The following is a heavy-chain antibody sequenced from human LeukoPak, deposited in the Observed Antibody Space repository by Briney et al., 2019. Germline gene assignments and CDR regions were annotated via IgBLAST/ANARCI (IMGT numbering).Heavy chain of an antibody. CDR3: ASASPNPSYYYYYMDV. J-gene: IGHJ6*03. CDR1: GFTFSSYA. CDR2: ISNSGGST. Sequence: PGGSLRLSCAASGFTFSSYAMNWVRQAPGKGLEWVSAISNSGGSTYYADSVKGRFTVSRDNSKNTLFLQMNSLRAEDTAVYYCASASPNPSYYYYYMDVWGKGTTVTVSS. V-gene: IGHV3-23*01.